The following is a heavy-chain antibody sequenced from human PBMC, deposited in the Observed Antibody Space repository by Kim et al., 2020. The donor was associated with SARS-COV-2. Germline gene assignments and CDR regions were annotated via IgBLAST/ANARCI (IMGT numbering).Heavy chain of an antibody. D-gene: IGHD3-10*01. CDR2: ISYDGNKK. CDR3: ARDRDGSGSYYDS. V-gene: IGHV3-30*04. CDR1: GFSFSSYF. J-gene: IGHJ5*01. Sequence: GGSLRLSCAASGFSFSSYFMHWVRQAPGKGLEWVALISYDGNKKFSADSVKGRFTISRDNSENTLYLQMNSLRAEDTAVYYRARDRDGSGSYYDSWGQGT.